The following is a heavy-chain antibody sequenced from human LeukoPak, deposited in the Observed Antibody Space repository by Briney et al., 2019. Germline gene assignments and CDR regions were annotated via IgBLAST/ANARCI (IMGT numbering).Heavy chain of an antibody. J-gene: IGHJ4*02. V-gene: IGHV4-59*01. CDR1: GGSISSYY. D-gene: IGHD6-19*01. CDR3: ARGGIAVAGTAGVLDY. Sequence: SETLSLTCTVSGGSISSYYWSWIRQPPGKGLEWIGYIYYSGSTNYNPSLKSRVTISVDTSKNQFSLKLSSVTAADTAVYYCARGGIAVAGTAGVLDYWGQGTLVTVSS. CDR2: IYYSGST.